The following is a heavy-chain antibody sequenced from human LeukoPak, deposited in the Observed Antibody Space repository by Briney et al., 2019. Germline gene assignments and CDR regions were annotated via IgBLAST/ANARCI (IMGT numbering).Heavy chain of an antibody. V-gene: IGHV3-48*02. CDR1: GFTFGDYA. D-gene: IGHD2/OR15-2a*01. CDR3: VRDAIGGFDS. J-gene: IGHJ4*02. Sequence: GGSLRLSCTASGFTFGDYAMSWVRQAPGKGLEWVSYISGSTTTIKYADSVRGRFTISRDNAKNSQYLQMNSLRDEDTAVYYCVRDAIGGFDSWGQGTLVTVSS. CDR2: ISGSTTTI.